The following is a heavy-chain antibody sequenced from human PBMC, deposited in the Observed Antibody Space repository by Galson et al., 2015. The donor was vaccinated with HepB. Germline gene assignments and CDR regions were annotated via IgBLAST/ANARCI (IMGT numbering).Heavy chain of an antibody. CDR3: VKGSSTSWYDHFDH. V-gene: IGHV3-30*18. CDR1: GFTFNSYS. CDR2: VSVGGYSK. D-gene: IGHD6-13*01. J-gene: IGHJ1*01. Sequence: SLRLSCAVSGFTFNSYSMHWVRQAPGKGLEWVAVVSVGGYSKYYTDSVEGRFTISRDNSKNTLYLQMNSLRPEDTGVYYCVKGSSTSWYDHFDHWGQGILVTVSS.